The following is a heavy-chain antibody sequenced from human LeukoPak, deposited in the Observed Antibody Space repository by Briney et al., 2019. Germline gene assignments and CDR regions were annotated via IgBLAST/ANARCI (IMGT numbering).Heavy chain of an antibody. CDR2: IYYSGST. J-gene: IGHJ4*02. Sequence: SETLSLTCTVSGGSISSSSYYWGWIRQPPGKGLGWIGSIYYSGSTYYNPSLKSRVTISVDTSKNQFSLKLSSVTAADTAVYYCAREFSGWYDYWGQGTLVTVSS. V-gene: IGHV4-39*02. CDR1: GGSISSSSYY. CDR3: AREFSGWYDY. D-gene: IGHD6-19*01.